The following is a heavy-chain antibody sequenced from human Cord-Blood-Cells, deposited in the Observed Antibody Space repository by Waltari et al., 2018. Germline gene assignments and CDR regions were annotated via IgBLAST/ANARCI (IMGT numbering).Heavy chain of an antibody. V-gene: IGHV3-48*03. CDR1: GFTFSSYE. CDR2: ISSSGSTI. Sequence: EVQLVESGGGLVQPGGSLRLSCAASGFTFSSYEMNWVRQAPGKGLELVSYISSSGSTIYYADSVKGRFTISRDNTKNSLYLQMNSLRAEDTAVYYCASSGSYFDYWGQGTLVTVSS. J-gene: IGHJ4*02. D-gene: IGHD1-26*01. CDR3: ASSGSYFDY.